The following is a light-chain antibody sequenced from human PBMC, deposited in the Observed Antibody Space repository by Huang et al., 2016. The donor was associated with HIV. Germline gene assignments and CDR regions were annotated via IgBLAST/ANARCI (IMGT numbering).Light chain of an antibody. CDR2: WAS. V-gene: IGKV4-1*01. Sequence: DIVMTQSPDSLAVSLGERATINCKSSQSVLYSSNNKNHLAWYQQKPAQPPKLLIYWASTRESGVPDRFSGSGSGTDFTLTISSLQAEDVAVYYCQQYYSAPLTFGGGTKVEIK. J-gene: IGKJ4*01. CDR1: QSVLYSSNNKNH. CDR3: QQYYSAPLT.